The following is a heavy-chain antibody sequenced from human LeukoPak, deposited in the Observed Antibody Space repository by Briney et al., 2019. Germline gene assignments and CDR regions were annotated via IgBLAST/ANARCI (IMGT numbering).Heavy chain of an antibody. CDR3: ARGGIIGQQLDQSDY. CDR2: INPSSGST. CDR1: GYTFTSYY. D-gene: IGHD6-13*01. Sequence: ASVKVSCKASGYTFTSYYMRWVRQAPGQGLEWVGIINPSSGSTSYAQKFQGRVTMTRDTSTTTVYMELSSLRSEDTAVYYCARGGIIGQQLDQSDYWGQGTLVTVSS. V-gene: IGHV1-46*01. J-gene: IGHJ4*02.